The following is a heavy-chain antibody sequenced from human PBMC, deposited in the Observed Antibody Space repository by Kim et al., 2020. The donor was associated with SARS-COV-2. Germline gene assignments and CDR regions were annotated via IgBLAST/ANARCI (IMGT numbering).Heavy chain of an antibody. J-gene: IGHJ3*01. D-gene: IGHD5-18*01. V-gene: IGHV3-23*01. CDR3: AKEAGIQLWSSGNAFDL. CDR2: ITNSGDRT. CDR1: GFTFSSFA. Sequence: GGSLRLSCAASGFTFSSFAMNWVRQAPGKGLEWVSGITNSGDRTYYKDSVKGRFTISRDNSRNTLYLQMNSLTVEDTAEYFCAKEAGIQLWSSGNAFDLWGQGTLVMVSA.